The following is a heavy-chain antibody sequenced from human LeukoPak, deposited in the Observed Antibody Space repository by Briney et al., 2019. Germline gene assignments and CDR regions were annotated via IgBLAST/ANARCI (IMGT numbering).Heavy chain of an antibody. Sequence: PGGSLRLSCAASGFTFSSYAMSWVRQAPGKGLEWVSAISGSGGSTYYADSVKGRFTISRDNSKSTLYLQMNSLRAEDTAVYYCAKVLRGYSYGTPSGYFDYWGQGTLVTVSS. CDR2: ISGSGGST. V-gene: IGHV3-23*01. CDR3: AKVLRGYSYGTPSGYFDY. CDR1: GFTFSSYA. D-gene: IGHD5-18*01. J-gene: IGHJ4*02.